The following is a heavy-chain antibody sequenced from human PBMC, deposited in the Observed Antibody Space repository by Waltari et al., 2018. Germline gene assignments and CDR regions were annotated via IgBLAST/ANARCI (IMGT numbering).Heavy chain of an antibody. J-gene: IGHJ4*02. D-gene: IGHD3-3*01. CDR1: GGSGSDY. CDR2: TYASGRT. V-gene: IGHV4-61*02. Sequence: QVQLQESGPGLVKPSQTLSLTCTVSGGSGSDYWSWIRQPAGKGLQWIGRTYASGRTNHNPSLRSRVTISIDTSKNQFSLQLTSVSAADTGVYYCARGRVEDHYDTSGPRDFDHWGQGTLVTVSS. CDR3: ARGRVEDHYDTSGPRDFDH.